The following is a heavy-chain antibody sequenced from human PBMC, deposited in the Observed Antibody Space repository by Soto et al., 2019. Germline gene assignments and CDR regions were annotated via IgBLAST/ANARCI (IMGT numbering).Heavy chain of an antibody. V-gene: IGHV1-18*01. Sequence: GASVKVSCKASGYTFTSYGISWVRQAPGQGLEWMGWISAHNGNTIYAQKLQGRVTMTTDTSTSTAYMELRSLRSEDTAVYYCARTLYGDNVDYWGQGTLVTVSS. CDR2: ISAHNGNT. J-gene: IGHJ4*02. D-gene: IGHD4-17*01. CDR1: GYTFTSYG. CDR3: ARTLYGDNVDY.